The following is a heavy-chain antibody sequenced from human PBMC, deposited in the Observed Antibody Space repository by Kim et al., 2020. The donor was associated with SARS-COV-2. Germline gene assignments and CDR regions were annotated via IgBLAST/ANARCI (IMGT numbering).Heavy chain of an antibody. J-gene: IGHJ4*02. CDR1: GFTFSSYS. CDR3: ARDRDTNYYGSGSYPSFDY. CDR2: ISSSSSYI. V-gene: IGHV3-21*01. Sequence: GGSLRLSCAASGFTFSSYSMNWVRQAPGKGLEWVSSISSSSSYIYYADSVKGRFTISRDNAKNSLYLQMNSLRAEDTAVYYCARDRDTNYYGSGSYPSFDYWGQGTLVTVSS. D-gene: IGHD3-10*01.